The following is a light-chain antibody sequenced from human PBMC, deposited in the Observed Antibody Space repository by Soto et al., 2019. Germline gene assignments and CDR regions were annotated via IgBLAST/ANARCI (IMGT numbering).Light chain of an antibody. CDR2: AAS. CDR3: PPYNSYS. CDR1: QSISRY. V-gene: IGKV1-39*01. J-gene: IGKJ1*01. Sequence: DIQSTQDPSSLSAFVGDRVTITCRASQSISRYLNWYQQKPGIAPKLLIYAASSLQSGVPSRFIVSGSGTDFTLPISSLQPDDFATYYCPPYNSYSCGQRTKGAIK.